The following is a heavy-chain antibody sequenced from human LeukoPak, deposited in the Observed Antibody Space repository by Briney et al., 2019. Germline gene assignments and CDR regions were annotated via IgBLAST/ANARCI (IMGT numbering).Heavy chain of an antibody. D-gene: IGHD6-6*01. CDR2: IYYSGST. CDR3: ARGIVSSSLRHNFDY. V-gene: IGHV4-39*07. CDR1: GGSISSSSYY. Sequence: PSETLSLTCTVSGGSISSSSYYWGWLRQPPGKGLEWIVSIYYSGSTYYNPSLKSRITISVDTSKNQFSLKLSSVTAADTAVYYCARGIVSSSLRHNFDYWGQGTLVTVSS. J-gene: IGHJ4*02.